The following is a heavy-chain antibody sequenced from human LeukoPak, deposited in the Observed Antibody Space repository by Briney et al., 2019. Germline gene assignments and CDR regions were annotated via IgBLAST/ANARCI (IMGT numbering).Heavy chain of an antibody. CDR2: IYTSGST. CDR1: GGSISSGSYY. J-gene: IGHJ4*02. D-gene: IGHD6-6*01. Sequence: PSEILSLTCTVSGGSISSGSYYWSWIRQPAGKGLEWIGRIYTSGSTNYNPSLKGRVTISVDTSKNQFSLKLSSVTAADTAVYYCARVSARPLSFDYWGQGTLVTVSS. V-gene: IGHV4-61*02. CDR3: ARVSARPLSFDY.